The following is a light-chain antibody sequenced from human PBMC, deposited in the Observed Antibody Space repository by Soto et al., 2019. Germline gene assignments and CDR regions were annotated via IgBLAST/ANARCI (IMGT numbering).Light chain of an antibody. CDR2: WAS. CDR3: QQYESTPPT. Sequence: DIGMTQSPDSLAVSLGERATINCKSSQSVLYSSNNKNYLAWYQQRPGQPPKLLIYWASTRESGVPDRFSGSGSGTDFTLTITSLQAEDVAVYYCQQYESTPPTFGQGTKWEIK. V-gene: IGKV4-1*01. CDR1: QSVLYSSNNKNY. J-gene: IGKJ2*01.